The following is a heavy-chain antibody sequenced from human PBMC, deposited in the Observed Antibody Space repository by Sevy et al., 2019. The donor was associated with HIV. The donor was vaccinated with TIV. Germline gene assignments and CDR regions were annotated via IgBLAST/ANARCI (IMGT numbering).Heavy chain of an antibody. J-gene: IGHJ5*02. Sequence: GGSLRLSCAASGFTFSSYGMHWVRQAPGKGLEWVAFIGYDGSNNYYADSVEGRFTISRDNSKNTLYLQMNSLRAVDKAVYYCATLGIAVAGAYPWGQGTLVTVSS. CDR1: GFTFSSYG. CDR2: IGYDGSNN. V-gene: IGHV3-30*02. D-gene: IGHD6-19*01. CDR3: ATLGIAVAGAYP.